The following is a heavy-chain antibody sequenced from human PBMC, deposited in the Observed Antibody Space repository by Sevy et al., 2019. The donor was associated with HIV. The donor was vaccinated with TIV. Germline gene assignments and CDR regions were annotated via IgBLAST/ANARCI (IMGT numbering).Heavy chain of an antibody. D-gene: IGHD5-18*01. CDR2: IKQDGSEK. CDR1: GFTFSSYW. J-gene: IGHJ4*02. Sequence: GGSLRLSCAASGFTFSSYWMSWVRQAPGKGLEWVANIKQDGSEKYYVDSVKGRFTISRDNAKNSLYLKMNSLRAEDTAVYYCARGELWLQGGYYFDYWGQGTLVTVSS. CDR3: ARGELWLQGGYYFDY. V-gene: IGHV3-7*03.